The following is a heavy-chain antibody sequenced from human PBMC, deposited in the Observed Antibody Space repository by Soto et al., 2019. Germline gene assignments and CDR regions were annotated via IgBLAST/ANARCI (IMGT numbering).Heavy chain of an antibody. Sequence: ASVKVSCKASGGSFGNFGISWVRQAPGQGLEWMGGIVPVFGRPNYAQRFRGRLTITADESTSTGYVELISLRSDDTAVYYCAREGSGYNFWGQGTQVTVSS. D-gene: IGHD5-12*01. CDR2: IVPVFGRP. V-gene: IGHV1-69*13. CDR1: GGSFGNFG. CDR3: AREGSGYNF. J-gene: IGHJ4*02.